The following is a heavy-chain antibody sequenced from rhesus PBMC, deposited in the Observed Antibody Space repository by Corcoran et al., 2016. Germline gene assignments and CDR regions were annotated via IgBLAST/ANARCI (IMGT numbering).Heavy chain of an antibody. CDR3: ARVRVSNHLDY. CDR1: GGSFSGYY. CDR2: ISGSRGST. Sequence: QVQLPESGPGLVTPSETLSLTCAVYGGSFSGYYWGWIRQPPGKGLEWIGYISGSRGSTDNNPSLKSRVTISTDTSKNQFSLKLSSVTAADTAVYYCARVRVSNHLDYWGQGVLVTVSS. V-gene: IGHV4-165*01. D-gene: IGHD4-23*01. J-gene: IGHJ4*01.